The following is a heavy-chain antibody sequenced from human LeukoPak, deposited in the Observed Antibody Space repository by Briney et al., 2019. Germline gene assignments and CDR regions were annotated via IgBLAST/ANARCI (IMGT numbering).Heavy chain of an antibody. CDR1: GFTFSNAW. J-gene: IGHJ4*02. D-gene: IGHD3-22*01. CDR2: IKSKTDGGTT. CDR3: TTDLWAPYYYESSGYLQ. V-gene: IGHV3-15*01. Sequence: GGSLRLSCAASGFTFSNAWMSWVRQAPGKGLEWVGRIKSKTDGGTTDYAAPVKGRFTISRDDSKNTLYLQMNSLKTEDTAVYYCTTDLWAPYYYESSGYLQWGQGTLVTVSS.